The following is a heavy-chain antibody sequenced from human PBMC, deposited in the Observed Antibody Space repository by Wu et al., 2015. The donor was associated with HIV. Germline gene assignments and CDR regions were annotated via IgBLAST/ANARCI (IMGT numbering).Heavy chain of an antibody. V-gene: IGHV1-69*13. J-gene: IGHJ6*02. CDR1: GGSFSSDA. Sequence: QVQLVQSGAEVKEPGSSVKVSCTASGGSFSSDAVSWVRQAPGQGLEWIGKIIPIFGTRKYAQKFQGRVTITADESTSTVFMELSSLRSDDTAVYYCARNTDSVATSLYSLGVWGQGTVVTVSS. D-gene: IGHD5-12*01. CDR3: ARNTDSVATSLYSLGV. CDR2: IIPIFGTR.